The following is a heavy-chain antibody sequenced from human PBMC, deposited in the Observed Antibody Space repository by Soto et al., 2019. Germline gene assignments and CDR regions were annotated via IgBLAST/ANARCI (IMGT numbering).Heavy chain of an antibody. D-gene: IGHD2-21*01. CDR2: ILYTGSA. J-gene: IGHJ3*01. CDR1: GGSIRNDNYL. Sequence: QVQLQESGPGLVKPSQTLSLTCTVSGGSIRNDNYLWGWVRQLPGKGLEWIGYILYTGSASYNPSLIGRVTLLVDTTKNQFSMNLNSVTAADTATYYCAREVIAPRDADGFDLWGQGTMVTVSS. V-gene: IGHV4-31*03. CDR3: AREVIAPRDADGFDL.